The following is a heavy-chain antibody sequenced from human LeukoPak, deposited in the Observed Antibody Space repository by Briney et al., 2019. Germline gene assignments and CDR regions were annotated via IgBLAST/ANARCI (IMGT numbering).Heavy chain of an antibody. CDR3: ARSPYDILTGYLFYFDY. CDR1: GDSITYFY. V-gene: IGHV4-4*07. D-gene: IGHD3-9*01. Sequence: PSETLSLTCSVSGDSITYFYWSWIRQAAGKGLEWIGRISSSGSTDYNASLKSRVTMSVDTSKNQLSLKLSSVTAADTAVYYCARSPYDILTGYLFYFDYWGQGTLVTVSS. CDR2: ISSSGST. J-gene: IGHJ4*02.